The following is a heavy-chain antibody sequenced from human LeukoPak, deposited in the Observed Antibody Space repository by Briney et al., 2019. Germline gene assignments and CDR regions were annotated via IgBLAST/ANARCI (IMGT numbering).Heavy chain of an antibody. CDR1: GGSFSGDY. J-gene: IGHJ3*02. D-gene: IGHD3-3*01. Sequence: PSETLSLTCAVYGGSFSGDYWSWIRQPPGKGLEWIGEINHSGSTNYNPSLKSRVTISVDTSKNQFSLKLSSVTAADTAVYYCARDGRIFGVVRGFDIWGQGTMVTVSS. CDR3: ARDGRIFGVVRGFDI. CDR2: INHSGST. V-gene: IGHV4-34*01.